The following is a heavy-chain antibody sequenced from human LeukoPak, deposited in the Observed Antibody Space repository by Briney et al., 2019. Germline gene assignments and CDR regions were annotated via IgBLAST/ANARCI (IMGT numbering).Heavy chain of an antibody. V-gene: IGHV3-64D*06. CDR2: ITSSGGST. CDR1: GFTFTSYA. D-gene: IGHD1-26*01. CDR3: VKTTTTYYYDN. Sequence: GGSLSLASSAAGFTFTSYAMHWIRQAPGEGLEYVSAITSSGGSTYYADSVKGRLTISRDNSKNTLYLQMSSLRAEDTAVYYCVKTTTTYYYDNGGPGTLVAVSS. J-gene: IGHJ4*02.